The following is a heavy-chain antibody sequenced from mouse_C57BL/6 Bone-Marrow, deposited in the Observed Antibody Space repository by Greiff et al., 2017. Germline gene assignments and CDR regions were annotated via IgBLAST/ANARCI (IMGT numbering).Heavy chain of an antibody. Sequence: VQLQESGAELVRPGASVTLSCKASGYTFTDYEMHWVKQTPVHGLEWIGAIDPETGGTAYNQKFKGKAILTADKSSSTAYMELRSLISEDSAVYYCTRNYYGSSYWYFDVWGTGTTVTVSS. CDR2: IDPETGGT. J-gene: IGHJ1*03. V-gene: IGHV1-15*01. CDR3: TRNYYGSSYWYFDV. D-gene: IGHD1-1*01. CDR1: GYTFTDYE.